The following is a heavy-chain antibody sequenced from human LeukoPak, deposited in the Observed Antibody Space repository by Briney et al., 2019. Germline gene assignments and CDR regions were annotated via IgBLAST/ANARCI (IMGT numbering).Heavy chain of an antibody. CDR3: ARHYDSSGYYHEAWFDP. D-gene: IGHD3-22*01. Sequence: SETLSLTCTVSGGSISSYYWSWIRQPPGKGLELIGYIYYSGSTNYNPSLKSRVTISLDTSKNQFSLKLSSVTAADTAVYYCARHYDSSGYYHEAWFDPWGPGTLVTVSS. CDR2: IYYSGST. J-gene: IGHJ5*02. V-gene: IGHV4-59*08. CDR1: GGSISSYY.